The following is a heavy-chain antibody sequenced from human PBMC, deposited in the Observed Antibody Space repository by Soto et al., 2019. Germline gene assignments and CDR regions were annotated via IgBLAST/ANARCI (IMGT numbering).Heavy chain of an antibody. CDR3: ARHYRSSTSCYQRGFDY. V-gene: IGHV5-51*01. D-gene: IGHD2-2*01. J-gene: IGHJ4*02. Sequence: GESLKISCKGSGYSFTSYWMGWVRQMPGKGLEWMGIIYPGDSDTRYSPSFQGQVTISADKSISTAYLQWSSLKASDTAMYYCARHYRSSTSCYQRGFDYWGQGTLVTVSS. CDR1: GYSFTSYW. CDR2: IYPGDSDT.